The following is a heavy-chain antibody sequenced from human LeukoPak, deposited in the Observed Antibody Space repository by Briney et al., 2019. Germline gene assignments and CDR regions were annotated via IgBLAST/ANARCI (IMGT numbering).Heavy chain of an antibody. CDR1: GYTFTSYG. D-gene: IGHD2-2*01. Sequence: GASVKVSCKASGYTFTSYGISWVRQAPGQGLEWMGWISAYNGNTNYAQKLQGRVTMTTDTSTSTAYMELRSLRSDDTAAYYCARDEQVLVVPAASAGNYMDVWGKGTTVTVSS. CDR2: ISAYNGNT. J-gene: IGHJ6*03. CDR3: ARDEQVLVVPAASAGNYMDV. V-gene: IGHV1-18*01.